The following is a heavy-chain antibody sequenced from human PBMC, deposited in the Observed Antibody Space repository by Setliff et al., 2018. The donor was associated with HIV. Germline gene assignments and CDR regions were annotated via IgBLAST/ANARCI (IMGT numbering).Heavy chain of an antibody. CDR3: AREGSGYDY. J-gene: IGHJ4*02. CDR2: ISGYNGNT. D-gene: IGHD5-12*01. CDR1: GYTFTSYG. Sequence: ASVKVSCKASGYTFTSYGISWVRQAPGRGLEWMGWISGYNGNTKYAQRFQGRVTMTTETSTNTAYMELRSLRSDDTAVYYCAREGSGYDYRGRGTLVTVSS. V-gene: IGHV1-18*01.